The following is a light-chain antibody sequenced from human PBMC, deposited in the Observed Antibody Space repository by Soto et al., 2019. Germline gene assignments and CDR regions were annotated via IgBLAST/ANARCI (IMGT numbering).Light chain of an antibody. V-gene: IGKV3-20*01. J-gene: IGKJ1*01. CDR3: QHYGSSPPGT. CDR1: QSVSSSY. CDR2: GAS. Sequence: EIVLTHSPGALSLSPGERATLSCRASQSVSSSYLAWYQQKPGQAPRLLIYGASSRATGIPDRFSGSGSGTDFTLTISRLEPEDFAVYFCQHYGSSPPGTFGQGTKVDVK.